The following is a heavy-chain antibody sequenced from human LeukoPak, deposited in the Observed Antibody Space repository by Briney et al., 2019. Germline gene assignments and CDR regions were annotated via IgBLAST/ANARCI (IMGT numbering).Heavy chain of an antibody. CDR3: ARGVVRGFDWFDP. CDR2: MNPNSGNT. CDR1: GYTFTSYD. V-gene: IGHV1-8*01. J-gene: IGHJ5*02. Sequence: ASVKVSCKASGYTFTSYDINWVRPATGQGLEWMGWMNPNSGNTGYAQKFQSRVTMTRNTSISTAYMELSSLKPEDTAVYYCARGVVRGFDWFDPWGQGTLVTVSS. D-gene: IGHD3-10*01.